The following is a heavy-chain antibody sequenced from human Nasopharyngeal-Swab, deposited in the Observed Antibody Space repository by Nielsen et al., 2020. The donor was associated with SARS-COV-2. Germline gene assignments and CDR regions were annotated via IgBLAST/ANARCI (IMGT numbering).Heavy chain of an antibody. CDR1: GFTFSSYS. V-gene: IGHV3-21*01. CDR3: ARDVVDCTGGVCYESEFDY. D-gene: IGHD2-8*02. J-gene: IGHJ4*02. Sequence: GESLKISCAASGFTFSSYSMNWVRQAPGKGLEWVSSISSSSSYIYYADSVKGRFTISRDNAKNSLYLQMNSLRAEDTAVYYCARDVVDCTGGVCYESEFDYWGQGTLVTVSS. CDR2: ISSSSSYI.